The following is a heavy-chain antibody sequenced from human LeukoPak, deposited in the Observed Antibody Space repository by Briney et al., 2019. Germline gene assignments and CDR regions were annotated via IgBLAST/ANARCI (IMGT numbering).Heavy chain of an antibody. D-gene: IGHD2-2*01. J-gene: IGHJ4*02. CDR3: ARRGYCDSTSCSAPLDY. V-gene: IGHV5-51*01. Sequence: GESLKISCEASGYSFTSHWIGWVRQMPGNGLEWMGIIYPGDSDTRYSPSFQGQVTISADKSISTAYLQWSSLKASDTAIYFCARRGYCDSTSCSAPLDYWGQGTLVAVSS. CDR2: IYPGDSDT. CDR1: GYSFTSHW.